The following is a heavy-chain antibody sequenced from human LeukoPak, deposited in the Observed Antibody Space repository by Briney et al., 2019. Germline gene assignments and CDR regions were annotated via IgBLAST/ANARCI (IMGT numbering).Heavy chain of an antibody. D-gene: IGHD6-25*01. Sequence: GGSLRLSCAASGFTFSSYVMSWVRQAPGKGLEWVSAISGSGGSTYYADSVKGRFTISRDNAKNSLYLQMNSLRAEDTAVYYCARAAEAAGANDAFDIWGQGTMVTVSS. J-gene: IGHJ3*02. V-gene: IGHV3-23*01. CDR2: ISGSGGST. CDR3: ARAAEAAGANDAFDI. CDR1: GFTFSSYV.